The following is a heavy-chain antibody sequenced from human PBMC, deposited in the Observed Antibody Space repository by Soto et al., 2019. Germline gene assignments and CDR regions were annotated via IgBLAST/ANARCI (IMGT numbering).Heavy chain of an antibody. J-gene: IGHJ5*02. CDR1: GYTFTSYY. CDR2: INPSGGST. D-gene: IGHD3-3*01. CDR3: AKAVPIFGVPKGNWFDP. Sequence: QVQLVQSGAEVKKPGASVKVSCKASGYTFTSYYMHWVRQAPGQGLEWMGIINPSGGSTSYAQKFQGRVTMTRETSTGTVYMELSSLRSEDTAVYYCAKAVPIFGVPKGNWFDPWGQGTLVTVSS. V-gene: IGHV1-46*01.